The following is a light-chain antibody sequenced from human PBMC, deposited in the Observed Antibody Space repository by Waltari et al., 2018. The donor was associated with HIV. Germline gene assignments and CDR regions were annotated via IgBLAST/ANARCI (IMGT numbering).Light chain of an antibody. Sequence: QSVLTPQPSASGTPGPRVTISCSGSSSNIGSSYVYWYQQVPGTAPKLLIYSSNHRPSGVPDRFSGSKSGTSASLAISGLRSEDEADYYCAAWDDSLSGYVFGTGTKVTVL. CDR3: AAWDDSLSGYV. V-gene: IGLV1-47*01. CDR1: SSNIGSSY. J-gene: IGLJ1*01. CDR2: SSN.